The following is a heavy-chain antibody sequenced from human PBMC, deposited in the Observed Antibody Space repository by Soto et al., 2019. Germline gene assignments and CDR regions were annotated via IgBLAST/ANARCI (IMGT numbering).Heavy chain of an antibody. Sequence: EVQLVESGGGLVQPGGSLKLSCAASGFTFSGSAMHWVRQASGKGLEWVGRIRSKANSYATAYAASVKGRFTISRDDSKSXXYXQXXSVKTEDTAVYYCTRQGYYDILTGPNYYYSYGMDVWGQGTTVTVSS. CDR2: IRSKANSYAT. D-gene: IGHD3-9*01. CDR3: TRQGYYDILTGPNYYYSYGMDV. V-gene: IGHV3-73*01. J-gene: IGHJ6*02. CDR1: GFTFSGSA.